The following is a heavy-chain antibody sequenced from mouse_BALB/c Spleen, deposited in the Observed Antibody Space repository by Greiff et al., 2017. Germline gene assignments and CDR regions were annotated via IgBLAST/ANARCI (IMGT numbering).Heavy chain of an antibody. CDR3: ASYYYGSSQGFAY. J-gene: IGHJ3*01. CDR2: ISSGSSTI. Sequence: EVQLVESGGGLVQPGGSRKLSCAASGFTFSSFGMHWVRQAPEKGLEWVAYISSGSSTIYYADTVKGRFTISRDNPKNTLFLQMTSLRSEDTAMYYGASYYYGSSQGFAYWGQGTLVTVSA. CDR1: GFTFSSFG. V-gene: IGHV5-17*02. D-gene: IGHD1-1*01.